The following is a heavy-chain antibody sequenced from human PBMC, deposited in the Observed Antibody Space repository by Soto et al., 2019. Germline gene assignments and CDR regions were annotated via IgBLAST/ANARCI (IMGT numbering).Heavy chain of an antibody. CDR3: ARVTGYDFQVLGYYMDV. V-gene: IGHV1-18*01. CDR1: GYTFTSYG. CDR2: ISAYNGNT. Sequence: QVPLVQSGAEVKKPGASVKVSCKASGYTFTSYGISWVRQAPGQGLEWMGWISAYNGNTNYAQKLQGRVTMTTDTSTSTAYMELRSLRSDDTAVYYCARVTGYDFQVLGYYMDVWGKGTTVTVSS. D-gene: IGHD3-3*01. J-gene: IGHJ6*03.